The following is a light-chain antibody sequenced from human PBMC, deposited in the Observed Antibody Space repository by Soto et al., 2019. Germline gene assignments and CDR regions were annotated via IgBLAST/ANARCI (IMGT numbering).Light chain of an antibody. V-gene: IGLV2-14*01. CDR1: SSDVGGYNY. Sequence: QSALTRPASVSGSPGQSITISCTGTSSDVGGYNYDSWYQQHPGKAPKLMIYEVSNRPSGVSNRFSGSKSGNTASLTISGLQAEDEADYYCSSYTSSSTSVVFGAGTKLTVL. CDR2: EVS. J-gene: IGLJ2*01. CDR3: SSYTSSSTSVV.